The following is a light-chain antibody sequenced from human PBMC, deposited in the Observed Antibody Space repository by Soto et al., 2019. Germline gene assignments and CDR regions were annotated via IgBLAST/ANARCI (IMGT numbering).Light chain of an antibody. J-gene: IGKJ4*01. CDR3: QQYYSPPLT. CDR1: QNVLYSSNNKNQ. CDR2: WAS. Sequence: DIVMTQSPDSLAVSLGERATINCKSSQNVLYSSNNKNQLAWYQQKPGQPPKLLIYWASTRESGVPDRFSGSGSRTDFILPLSSLQAEDVAVCYCQQYYSPPLTFGGGTKVEIK. V-gene: IGKV4-1*01.